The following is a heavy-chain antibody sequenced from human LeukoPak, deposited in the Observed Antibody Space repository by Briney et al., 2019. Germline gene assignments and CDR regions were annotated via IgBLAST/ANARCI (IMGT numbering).Heavy chain of an antibody. CDR2: IYSGGST. V-gene: IGHV3-66*01. CDR1: GFTVSTNY. CDR3: ARVIYSGWEGELSD. J-gene: IGHJ1*01. D-gene: IGHD6-19*01. Sequence: GGSLRLSCTVSGFTVSTNYMSCVRQAPGKGLEWVSVIYSGGSTYYADSVKGRFTISRDNSKNTLYLQMNSLRAEDTAVYYCARVIYSGWEGELSDWGQGTLVTVSS.